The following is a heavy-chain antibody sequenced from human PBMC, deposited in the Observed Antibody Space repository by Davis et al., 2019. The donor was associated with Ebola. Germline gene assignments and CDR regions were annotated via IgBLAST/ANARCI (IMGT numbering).Heavy chain of an antibody. D-gene: IGHD3-10*01. CDR3: ARLGTYYYGSGSLNWFDP. J-gene: IGHJ5*02. Sequence: KVSCKGSGYSFTSYWISWVRQMPGKGLEWMGRIDPSDSYTNYSPSFQGHVTISADKSISTAYLQWSSLKASDTAMYYCARLGTYYYGSGSLNWFDPWGQGTLVTVSS. CDR2: IDPSDSYT. V-gene: IGHV5-10-1*01. CDR1: GYSFTSYW.